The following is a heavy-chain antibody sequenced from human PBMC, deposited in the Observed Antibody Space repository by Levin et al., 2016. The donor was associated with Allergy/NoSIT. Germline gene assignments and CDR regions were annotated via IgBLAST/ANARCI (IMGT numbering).Heavy chain of an antibody. D-gene: IGHD4-23*01. CDR1: GFTFSSYW. J-gene: IGHJ6*02. CDR3: ARGGPGGNSLGHYYGMDV. CDR2: INSDGSST. Sequence: GESLKISCAASGFTFSSYWMHWARQAPGKGLVWVSRINSDGSSTSYADSVKGRFTISRDNAKNTLYLQMNSLRAEDTAVYYCARGGPGGNSLGHYYGMDVWGQGTTVTVSS. V-gene: IGHV3-74*01.